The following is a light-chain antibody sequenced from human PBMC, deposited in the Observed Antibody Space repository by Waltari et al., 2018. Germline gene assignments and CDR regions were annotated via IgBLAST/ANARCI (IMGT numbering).Light chain of an antibody. CDR3: NSYACSSCWV. CDR2: YVS. V-gene: IGLV2-14*01. J-gene: IGLJ3*02. Sequence: QSALTQPASVSGSPGQSITIPCTGTGSDSGVSNYVSWYQQYPGKDPKLIIYYVSEWPSGISTRSSGSTSGKTSALTISGLQAEDEADCYCNSYACSSCWVFGGGTKLTVL. CDR1: GSDSGVSNY.